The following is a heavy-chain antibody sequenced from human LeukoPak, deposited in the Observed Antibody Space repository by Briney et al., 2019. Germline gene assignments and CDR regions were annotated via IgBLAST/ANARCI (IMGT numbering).Heavy chain of an antibody. CDR3: ARVYGDYIPFDP. D-gene: IGHD4-17*01. Sequence: SETLSLTCTLSAASISSSRCYWGWIRQPPGKGLEWIGTINPSLKSRVTMSIDTSKNQFSLQLSSVTAADTAVYYCARVYGDYIPFDPWGQGTLVTVSS. J-gene: IGHJ5*02. V-gene: IGHV4-39*01. CDR1: AASISSSRCY. CDR2: I.